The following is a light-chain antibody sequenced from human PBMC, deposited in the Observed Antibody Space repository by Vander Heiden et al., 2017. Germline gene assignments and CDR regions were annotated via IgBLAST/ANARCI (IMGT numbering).Light chain of an antibody. J-gene: IGKJ2*01. V-gene: IGKV3-20*01. CDR2: GTS. Sequence: DSVSTPSPGTLSSSPGDRATLSCRASQSIRSNYLAWYQQTPGQAPRLLIYGTSSRATGIPGRFSGSGSGTDFTLTISRLEPEDFAVYYCQQYGSSRYTFGQGTKLEIK. CDR1: QSIRSNY. CDR3: QQYGSSRYT.